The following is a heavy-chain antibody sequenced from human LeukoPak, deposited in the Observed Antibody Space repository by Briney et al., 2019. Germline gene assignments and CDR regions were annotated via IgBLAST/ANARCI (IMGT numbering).Heavy chain of an antibody. CDR1: GFTFSSYA. J-gene: IGHJ5*02. Sequence: GGSLRLSCAASGFTFSSYAMSWVRQAPGKGLEWVSAISGSGGSTYYADSVKGRFTISRDNSKNTLYLQMNSLRAEDTAVYYCAKSLYGSGSYYNSRGWFDPWGQGTLVTVSS. CDR2: ISGSGGST. D-gene: IGHD3-10*01. V-gene: IGHV3-23*01. CDR3: AKSLYGSGSYYNSRGWFDP.